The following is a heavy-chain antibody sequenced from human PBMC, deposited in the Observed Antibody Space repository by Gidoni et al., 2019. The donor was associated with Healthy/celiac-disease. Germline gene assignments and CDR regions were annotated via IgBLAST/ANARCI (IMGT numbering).Heavy chain of an antibody. D-gene: IGHD1-26*01. Sequence: EVQLLESGGGLVQPGGSLSPSCAAHGLTFSSYAMSLVRQAPGKGLEWVSAFSGSGGSTYYADSVKGRFTISRDNSKNTLYLQMNSLRAEDTAVYYCAKNWEHEAFDYWGQGTLVTVSS. V-gene: IGHV3-23*01. CDR3: AKNWEHEAFDY. J-gene: IGHJ4*02. CDR1: GLTFSSYA. CDR2: FSGSGGST.